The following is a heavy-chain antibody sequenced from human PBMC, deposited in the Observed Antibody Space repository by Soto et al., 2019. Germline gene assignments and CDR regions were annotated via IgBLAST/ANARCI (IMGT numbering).Heavy chain of an antibody. CDR2: IYYSGST. Sequence: PSETLSLTCTFSGDSMTNYYWNWLRQPPGKGLEWIGYIYYSGSTNYNPSLKSRVTISVDTSKNQFSLKLSSVTAADTAIYYCARLRPSGTSDYWGQGTLVTVSS. CDR1: GDSMTNYY. J-gene: IGHJ4*02. CDR3: ARLRPSGTSDY. V-gene: IGHV4-59*08. D-gene: IGHD1-26*01.